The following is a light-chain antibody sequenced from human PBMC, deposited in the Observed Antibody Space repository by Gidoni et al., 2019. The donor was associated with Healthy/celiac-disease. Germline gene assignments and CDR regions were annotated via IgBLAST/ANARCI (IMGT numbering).Light chain of an antibody. V-gene: IGKV1-5*03. CDR1: QSISSW. CDR3: QQFNSYSSWT. CDR2: KAF. J-gene: IGKJ1*01. Sequence: DIQLTQSPSTLSTSVGDRVTITCRASQSISSWLAWYQQKPGKDPKLLIYKAFSLESGVPSRFSGSGSGTEFTLTISSLQPDDFATYYCQQFNSYSSWTFGQGTKVEIK.